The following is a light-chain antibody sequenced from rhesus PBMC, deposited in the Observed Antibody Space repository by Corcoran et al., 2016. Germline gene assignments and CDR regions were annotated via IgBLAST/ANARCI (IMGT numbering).Light chain of an antibody. CDR2: KAS. J-gene: IGKJ1*01. V-gene: IGKV1-22*01. CDR3: QQYSSSPRT. CDR1: QSISSW. Sequence: DIQMTQSPSSLSASVGDTVTITCRASQSISSWLAWYQQKPGKAPKLLIYKASSWQRGGPSRFSGSGSGTDFTLTISSLQSEDFATYYCQQYSSSPRTFGQGTKVEIK.